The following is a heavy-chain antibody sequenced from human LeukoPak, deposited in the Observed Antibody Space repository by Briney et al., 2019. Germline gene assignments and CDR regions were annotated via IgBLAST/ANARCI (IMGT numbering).Heavy chain of an antibody. Sequence: PSETLSLTCTVSGGSISSSSYYWGWIRQPPGKGLEWIGSIYYSGSTYYNPSLKSRVTTAVDTSKNQFSLKLSSVTAADTAVYYCARHTVLLGFGPPNWFDPWGQGTLVTVSS. J-gene: IGHJ5*02. D-gene: IGHD3-10*01. CDR1: GGSISSSSYY. CDR3: ARHTVLLGFGPPNWFDP. CDR2: IYYSGST. V-gene: IGHV4-39*01.